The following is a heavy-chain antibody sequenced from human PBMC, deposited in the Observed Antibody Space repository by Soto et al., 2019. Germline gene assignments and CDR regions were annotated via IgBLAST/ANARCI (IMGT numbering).Heavy chain of an antibody. CDR3: ARDMTRTVVPYFDF. V-gene: IGHV1-69*06. Sequence: QVQLVQSGAEVKKPGSSVKVSCKASGGTFSNYVVNWVRQAPGQGLEWMGRIIPISGAANYAQKFQGRVTITADKSTSTSYTELSSLRSEDTAVYYCARDMTRTVVPYFDFWAQGTLVPVSS. CDR1: GGTFSNYV. CDR2: IIPISGAA. D-gene: IGHD1-7*01. J-gene: IGHJ4*02.